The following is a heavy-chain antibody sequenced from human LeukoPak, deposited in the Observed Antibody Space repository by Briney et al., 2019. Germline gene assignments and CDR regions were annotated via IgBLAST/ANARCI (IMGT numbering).Heavy chain of an antibody. J-gene: IGHJ4*02. D-gene: IGHD5-24*01. V-gene: IGHV3-7*01. CDR3: ARDGLRRDGYNYDY. Sequence: GGSLRLSCAASGFTFSGHNMNWVRQAPGKGLEWVANIKQDGSEKYYVDSVKGRFTISRDNAKNSLYLQMNSLRAEDTAVYYCARDGLRRDGYNYDYWGQGILVTVSS. CDR1: GFTFSGHN. CDR2: IKQDGSEK.